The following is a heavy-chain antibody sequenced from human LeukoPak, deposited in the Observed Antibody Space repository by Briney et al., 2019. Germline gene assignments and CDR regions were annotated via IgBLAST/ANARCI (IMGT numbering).Heavy chain of an antibody. CDR1: GFSFSTYA. D-gene: IGHD6-13*01. V-gene: IGHV3-33*08. CDR3: ARSQSSSLIDY. CDR2: IWYDGSSK. Sequence: GGSLRLSCAASGFSFSTYAMNWVRQAPGKGLEWVAVIWYDGSSKDYADSVKGRFTFSRDNSKNTLYLQMNSLTVEDTAVYYCARSQSSSLIDYRGQGTLVTVSS. J-gene: IGHJ4*02.